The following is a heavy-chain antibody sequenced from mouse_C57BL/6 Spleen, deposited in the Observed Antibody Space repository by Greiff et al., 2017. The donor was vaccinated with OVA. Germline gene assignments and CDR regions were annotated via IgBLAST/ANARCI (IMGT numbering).Heavy chain of an antibody. V-gene: IGHV3-1*01. CDR2: IRYSGST. D-gene: IGHD5-1*01. Sequence: EVQRVESGPGMVKPSQSLSLTCTVTGYSITSGYDWHWIRPFPGNILEWMGYIRYSGSTNYNPSLKSRISITHDTSKNPFFLKLNSVTTEDTATYYCARRNEYALAYWGQGTLVTVSA. J-gene: IGHJ3*01. CDR1: GYSITSGYD. CDR3: ARRNEYALAY.